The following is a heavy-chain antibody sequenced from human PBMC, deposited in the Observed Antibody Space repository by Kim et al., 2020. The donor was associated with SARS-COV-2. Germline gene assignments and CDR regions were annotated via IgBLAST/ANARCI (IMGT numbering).Heavy chain of an antibody. Sequence: SETLSLTCTVSGGSISSYYWSWIRQPPGKGLEWIGYIYYSGSTNYNPSLKSRVTISVDTSKNQFSLKLSSVTAADMAVYYCARDKGKYYDSSGYIDYWGQGTLVTVSS. CDR2: IYYSGST. D-gene: IGHD3-22*01. CDR1: GGSISSYY. V-gene: IGHV4-59*01. CDR3: ARDKGKYYDSSGYIDY. J-gene: IGHJ4*02.